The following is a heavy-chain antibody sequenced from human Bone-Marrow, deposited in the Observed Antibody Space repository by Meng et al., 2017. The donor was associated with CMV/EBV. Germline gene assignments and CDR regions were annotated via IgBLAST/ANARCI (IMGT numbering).Heavy chain of an antibody. CDR1: GGSFSGYY. CDR3: ARESPGDRAVDY. J-gene: IGHJ4*02. D-gene: IGHD7-27*01. Sequence: SETLSLTCAVYGGSFSGYYWSWIRQPPGKGLEWIGEINHGGSTNYNPSLKSRVTISVDTSKNQFSLKLSSVTAADTAVYYCARESPGDRAVDYWGQGTLVTVSS. CDR2: INHGGST. V-gene: IGHV4-34*01.